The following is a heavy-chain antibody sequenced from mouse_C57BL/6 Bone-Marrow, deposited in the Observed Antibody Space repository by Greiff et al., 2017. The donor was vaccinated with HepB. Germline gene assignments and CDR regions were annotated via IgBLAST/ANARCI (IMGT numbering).Heavy chain of an antibody. J-gene: IGHJ2*01. V-gene: IGHV1-55*01. D-gene: IGHD1-1*01. CDR2: IYPGSGST. CDR1: GYTFTSYW. CDR3: ARDTVISTDFDY. Sequence: VQLQQPGAELVKPGASVKMSCKASGYTFTSYWITWVKQRPGQGLEWIGEIYPGSGSTNYNEKFKSKATLTVDTSSSTAYMQLSSLTDEDSAVYYCARDTVISTDFDYWGQGTTLTVSS.